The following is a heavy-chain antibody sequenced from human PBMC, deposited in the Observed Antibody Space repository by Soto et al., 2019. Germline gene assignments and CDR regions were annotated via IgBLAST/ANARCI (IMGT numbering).Heavy chain of an antibody. D-gene: IGHD5-18*01. CDR3: ATIAGADTFDY. Sequence: QVQLVESGGGVVQPGRSLRLSCAASGFTFSSYAMHWVRQAPGKGLEWVAVISYDGSNKYYADSVKGRVTISRDNSKNTLYLQMNSLRDEDTAVYYCATIAGADTFDYWGQGTLVTVSS. J-gene: IGHJ4*02. V-gene: IGHV3-30-3*01. CDR2: ISYDGSNK. CDR1: GFTFSSYA.